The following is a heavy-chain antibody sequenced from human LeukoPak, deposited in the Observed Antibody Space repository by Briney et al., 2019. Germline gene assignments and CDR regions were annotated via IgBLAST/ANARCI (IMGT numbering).Heavy chain of an antibody. J-gene: IGHJ2*01. V-gene: IGHV3-53*01. CDR2: IYSGGST. CDR3: ARDRRVLGEPIYWYFDL. CDR1: GFTVSSNY. Sequence: GGSLRLSCAASGFTVSSNYMSWVRQAPGKGLEWVSVIYSGGSTYYADSVKGRFTISRGNSKNTLYLQMNSLRAEDTAVYYCARDRRVLGEPIYWYFDLWGRGTLVTASS. D-gene: IGHD3-3*02.